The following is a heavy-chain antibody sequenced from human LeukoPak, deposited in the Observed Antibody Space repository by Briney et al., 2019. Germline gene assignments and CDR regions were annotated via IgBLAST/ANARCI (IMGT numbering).Heavy chain of an antibody. V-gene: IGHV1-18*01. J-gene: IGHJ4*02. CDR3: ARDRYSYGYRLTDK. D-gene: IGHD5-18*01. Sequence: ASVKLSCKASGYTFTSYGTSWVRQAPGQGLEWMGWISAYNGDTNYAQKLQGRVTMTTDTSTSTAYMELRSLRSDDTAVYYCARDRYSYGYRLTDKWGQGTLVTVSS. CDR2: ISAYNGDT. CDR1: GYTFTSYG.